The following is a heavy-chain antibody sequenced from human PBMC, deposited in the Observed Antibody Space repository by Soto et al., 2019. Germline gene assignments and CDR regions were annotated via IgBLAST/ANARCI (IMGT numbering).Heavy chain of an antibody. CDR2: INVGNGNT. J-gene: IGHJ4*02. V-gene: IGHV1-3*01. CDR1: GYTFTSYA. Sequence: QVQLVQSGAEVKKPGASVKVSCKASGYTFTSYAMHWVRQAPGQRLEWMGWINVGNGNTKCSQKFQGRVTITRDTSASTAYMELSSLRSEDTAVYYCARSIVVVTAADYWGQGTLVTVSS. D-gene: IGHD2-21*02. CDR3: ARSIVVVTAADY.